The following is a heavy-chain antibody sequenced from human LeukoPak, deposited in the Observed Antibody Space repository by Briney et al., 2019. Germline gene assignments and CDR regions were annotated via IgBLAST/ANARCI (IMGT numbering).Heavy chain of an antibody. V-gene: IGHV4-34*01. Sequence: SEILSLTCAVYGGSFSGYYWSWIRQPPGKGLEWIGEINHSGSTNYNPSLKSRVTISVDTSKNQFSLKLSSVTAADTAVYYCAREPLGYCSSTSCYYFDYWGQGTLVTVSS. CDR1: GGSFSGYY. CDR3: AREPLGYCSSTSCYYFDY. J-gene: IGHJ4*02. D-gene: IGHD2-2*01. CDR2: INHSGST.